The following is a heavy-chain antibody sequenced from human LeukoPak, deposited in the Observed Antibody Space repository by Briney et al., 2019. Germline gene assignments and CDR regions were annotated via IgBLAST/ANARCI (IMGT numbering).Heavy chain of an antibody. Sequence: GRSLRLSCAASGFTFSSYAMHWVRQAPGKGLEWVAVISYDGSNKYYADSVKGRFTISRDNSKNTLYLQMNSLRAEDTAVYYCANRDDSYGYVEWGQGNLVTVSS. CDR2: ISYDGSNK. D-gene: IGHD5-18*01. CDR3: ANRDDSYGYVE. CDR1: GFTFSSYA. V-gene: IGHV3-30*04. J-gene: IGHJ4*02.